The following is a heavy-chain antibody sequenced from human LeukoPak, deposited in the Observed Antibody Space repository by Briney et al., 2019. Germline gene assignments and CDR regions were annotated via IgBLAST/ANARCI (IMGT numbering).Heavy chain of an antibody. CDR3: ARRGSGWYQFGMDV. D-gene: IGHD6-19*01. J-gene: IGHJ6*02. Sequence: PSETLSLTCTVSGGSISSSSYFWSWIRQPPGTGLEWIGNIYYSGRTNYNPSLKSRVTISVDTSKNQFSLKLSSVTAADTAVYYCARRGSGWYQFGMDVWGQGTTVTVSS. CDR1: GGSISSSSYF. CDR2: IYYSGRT. V-gene: IGHV4-61*05.